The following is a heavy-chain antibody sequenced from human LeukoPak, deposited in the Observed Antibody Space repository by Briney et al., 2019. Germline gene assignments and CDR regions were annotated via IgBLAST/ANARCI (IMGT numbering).Heavy chain of an antibody. J-gene: IGHJ4*02. CDR1: GYSFTSYW. CDR2: MYAGDSDT. Sequence: GESLKISCKGSGYSFTSYWIGWVRQMPGKGLEWMGIMYAGDSDTRYSPSFQGQVTFSVDTSISTAYLQWNSLKASDTAMYYCARRGAGGGWSYWGQGTLVTVSS. D-gene: IGHD6-19*01. CDR3: ARRGAGGGWSY. V-gene: IGHV5-51*01.